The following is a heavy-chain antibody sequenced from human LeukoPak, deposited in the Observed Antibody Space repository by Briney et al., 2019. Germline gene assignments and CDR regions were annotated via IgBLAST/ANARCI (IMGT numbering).Heavy chain of an antibody. D-gene: IGHD2-15*01. Sequence: PSETPSLTCTVSGGSISSGSYYWSWIRQPAGKGLEWIGRIYTSGSTNYNPSLKSRVTISVDTSKNQFSLKLSSVTAADTAVYYCARETCSGGSCLPDYWGQGTLVTVSS. CDR1: GGSISSGSYY. V-gene: IGHV4-61*02. CDR3: ARETCSGGSCLPDY. J-gene: IGHJ4*02. CDR2: IYTSGST.